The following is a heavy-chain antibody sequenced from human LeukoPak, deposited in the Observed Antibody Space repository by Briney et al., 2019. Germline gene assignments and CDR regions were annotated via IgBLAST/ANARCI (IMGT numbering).Heavy chain of an antibody. D-gene: IGHD6-13*01. CDR1: GGSISSYY. CDR2: IYYSGST. V-gene: IGHV4-59*01. CDR3: ARAAGPLAAPDF. J-gene: IGHJ4*02. Sequence: SETLSLTCTVSGGSISSYYRSWIRQPPGKGLEWIGYIYYSGSTNYNPSLKSRVTISVDTSKNQFSLKLSSVTAADTAVYYCARAAGPLAAPDFWGQGTPVTVSS.